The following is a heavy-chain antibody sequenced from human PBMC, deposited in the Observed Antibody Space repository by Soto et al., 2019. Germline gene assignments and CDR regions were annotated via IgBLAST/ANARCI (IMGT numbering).Heavy chain of an antibody. J-gene: IGHJ3*02. CDR3: ARIIGIPAAADAFDI. CDR1: GYSFTSYW. Sequence: GESLKISCKGSGYSFTSYWIGWVRQMPGKGLEWMGIIYPGDSDTRYSPSFQDQVTISADKSITTASLQWSSLKASDTAMYYCARIIGIPAAADAFDIWGQGTMVTVSS. D-gene: IGHD2-2*01. CDR2: IYPGDSDT. V-gene: IGHV5-51*01.